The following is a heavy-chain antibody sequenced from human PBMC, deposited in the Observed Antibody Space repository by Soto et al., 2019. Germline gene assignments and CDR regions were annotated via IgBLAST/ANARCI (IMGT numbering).Heavy chain of an antibody. Sequence: QVQLVESGGGVVQPGRSLTLSCAASEFTFSSYGIHWVRQAPGKGLEWVAVISYDGSKKQYADSVKGRFTISRDNSKNTLHLQMNSLRAEDTAVYYCAKDTYYHDTTGYCVFDYWGQGTLVTVSS. D-gene: IGHD3-22*01. CDR1: EFTFSSYG. V-gene: IGHV3-30*18. CDR2: ISYDGSKK. CDR3: AKDTYYHDTTGYCVFDY. J-gene: IGHJ4*02.